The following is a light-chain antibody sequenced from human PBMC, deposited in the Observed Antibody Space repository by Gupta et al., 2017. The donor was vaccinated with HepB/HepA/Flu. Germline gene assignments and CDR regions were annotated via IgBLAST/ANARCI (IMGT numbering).Light chain of an antibody. Sequence: SVLTQQTSVSDAPQQRVTITCSGSSSHIGNNAVNWYQQLPGKAPKLLVYSNNLLPPAVSDRFSGSKSGTSASLSISGLQAEDEADYYCAPGDDSRNGVVFGGGTKLTVL. CDR3: APGDDSRNGVV. J-gene: IGLJ2*01. CDR1: SSHIGNNA. CDR2: SNN. V-gene: IGLV1-36*01.